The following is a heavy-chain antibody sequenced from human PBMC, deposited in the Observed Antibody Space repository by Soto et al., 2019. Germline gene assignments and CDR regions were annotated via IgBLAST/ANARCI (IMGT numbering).Heavy chain of an antibody. CDR2: ISYDGSNK. J-gene: IGHJ6*02. CDR3: SRGELLYCSSTSCPYYYYYYGMDV. CDR1: GFTFSSYA. Sequence: GGSLRLSCAASGFTFSSYAMHWVRQAPGKGLEWVAVISYDGSNKYYADSVKGRFTISRDNSKNTLYLQMNSLRAEDTAVYYCSRGELLYCSSTSCPYYYYYYGMDVWGQGITVTVS. V-gene: IGHV3-30-3*01. D-gene: IGHD2-2*01.